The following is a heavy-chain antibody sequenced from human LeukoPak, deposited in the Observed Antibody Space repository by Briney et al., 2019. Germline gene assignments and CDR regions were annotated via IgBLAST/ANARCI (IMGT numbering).Heavy chain of an antibody. CDR1: GGSISSGSYY. CDR2: IYTSGST. J-gene: IGHJ6*03. D-gene: IGHD4-11*01. V-gene: IGHV4-61*02. Sequence: SETLSLTCTVSGGSISSGSYYWSWIRQPAGKGLEWIGCIYTSGSTNYNPSLKSRVTISVDTSKNQFSLKLSSVTAADTAVYYCARSHYSLRTYYYYYYMDVWGKGTTVTVSS. CDR3: ARSHYSLRTYYYYYYMDV.